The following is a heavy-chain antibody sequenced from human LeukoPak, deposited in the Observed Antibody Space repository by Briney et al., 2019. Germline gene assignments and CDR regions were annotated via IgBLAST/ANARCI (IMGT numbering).Heavy chain of an antibody. CDR3: ARDKGTTDFDY. CDR2: ISSDGTNK. J-gene: IGHJ4*02. D-gene: IGHD1-1*01. V-gene: IGHV3-30-3*01. CDR1: GFTFSSHA. Sequence: GRSLRLSCAASGFTFSSHAMHWVRQAPGKGLEWVAIISSDGTNKSYADFVRGRFTISRDNSRNTLSLQMNSLRAEDTAVYYCARDKGTTDFDYWGQGTLVTVSS.